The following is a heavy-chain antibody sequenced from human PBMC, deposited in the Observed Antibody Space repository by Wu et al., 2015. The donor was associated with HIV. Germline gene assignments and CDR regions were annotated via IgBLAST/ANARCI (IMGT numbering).Heavy chain of an antibody. J-gene: IGHJ6*04. CDR3: GREQYGAVSGLSMDV. CDR2: INPNSGGT. V-gene: IGHV1-2*02. D-gene: IGHD3-16*01. Sequence: QVQLVQSGAEVKKPGASVKVSCKASGYTFTGYYMHWVRQAPGQGLEWMGWINPNSGGTNYAQKFQGRVTMTRDTSISTAYMELKRLTSEDTAVYYCGREQYGAVSGLSMDVWGKGTTVIVSS. CDR1: GYTFTGYY.